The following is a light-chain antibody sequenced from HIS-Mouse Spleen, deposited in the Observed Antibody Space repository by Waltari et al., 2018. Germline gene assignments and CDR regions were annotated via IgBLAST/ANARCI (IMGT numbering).Light chain of an antibody. CDR2: DDS. CDR3: QVWDSSSDHVV. Sequence: SYVLTQPPSVSVAPGKTARITCGGNNIGSKSVHWYQQKPGQAPVLVVYDDSDRPSGIPEGFSGPNSGKTATLTISRVEAGDEADYYCQVWDSSSDHVVFGGGTKLTVL. CDR1: NIGSKS. J-gene: IGLJ2*01. V-gene: IGLV3-21*03.